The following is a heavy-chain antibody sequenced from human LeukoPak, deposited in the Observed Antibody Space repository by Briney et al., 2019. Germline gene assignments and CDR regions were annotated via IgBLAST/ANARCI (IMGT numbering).Heavy chain of an antibody. CDR3: ASDMDV. V-gene: IGHV4-61*02. CDR2: IYTNGNT. Sequence: SETLSLTCTVSGDSISSGSFFWSWIRQPAGKGLEYIGRIYTNGNTNFNPSLKSRVTISVDTSKNQFSLKLSSVTAADTAVYYCASDMDVWGKGTTVTVSS. J-gene: IGHJ6*04. CDR1: GDSISSGSFF.